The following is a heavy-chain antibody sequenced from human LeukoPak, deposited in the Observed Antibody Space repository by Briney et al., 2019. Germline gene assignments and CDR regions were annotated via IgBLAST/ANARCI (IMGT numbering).Heavy chain of an antibody. J-gene: IGHJ4*02. D-gene: IGHD3-22*01. V-gene: IGHV4-59*08. Sequence: TSETLSLTCTVSGGSISSYYWSWIRQPPGKGLEWIGYIYYSGSANYNPSLKSRVTISVDTSKNQFSLKLSSVTAADTAVYYCARLLSGYYDSSGYYFDYWGQGTLVTVSS. CDR3: ARLLSGYYDSSGYYFDY. CDR1: GGSISSYY. CDR2: IYYSGSA.